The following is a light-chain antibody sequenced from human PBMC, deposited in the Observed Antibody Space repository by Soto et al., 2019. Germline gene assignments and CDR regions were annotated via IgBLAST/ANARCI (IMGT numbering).Light chain of an antibody. CDR3: QQYGSSPLT. CDR1: QSVSSSY. CDR2: GAS. J-gene: IGKJ4*01. Sequence: EIALTQSPGTLYLSPGERATLSCRASQSVSSSYLAWYQQKPGQAPRLLIYGASSRATGIPDRFSGSGSGTDFTLTISRLEPEDFAVYYCQQYGSSPLTFGGGTKVEIK. V-gene: IGKV3-20*01.